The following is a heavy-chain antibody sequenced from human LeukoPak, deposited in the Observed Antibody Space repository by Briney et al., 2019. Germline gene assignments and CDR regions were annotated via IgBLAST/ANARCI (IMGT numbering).Heavy chain of an antibody. D-gene: IGHD3-22*01. V-gene: IGHV4-59*01. CDR3: ARGKDYYDSSGYSNWFDP. Sequence: SETLSLTCTVSGGSISSYYWSWIRQPPGKGLEWIGYIYYSGSTNYNPSLKSRVTISVDTSKNQFSLKLSSVTAADTAVYYCARGKDYYDSSGYSNWFDPWGQGTLVTVPS. J-gene: IGHJ5*02. CDR2: IYYSGST. CDR1: GGSISSYY.